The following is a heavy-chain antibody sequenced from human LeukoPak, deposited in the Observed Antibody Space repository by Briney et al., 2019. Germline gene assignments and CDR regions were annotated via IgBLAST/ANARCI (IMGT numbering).Heavy chain of an antibody. CDR3: AIFGLIVGATY. J-gene: IGHJ4*02. V-gene: IGHV3-21*01. Sequence: GGSLRLSCAASGFTFSSYAMSWVRQAPGKGLEWVSSISSSSYIYYADSVKGRFTISRDNAKNSLYLQMNSLRAEDTAVYYCAIFGLIVGATYWGQGTLVTVSS. CDR2: ISSSSYI. CDR1: GFTFSSYA. D-gene: IGHD1-26*01.